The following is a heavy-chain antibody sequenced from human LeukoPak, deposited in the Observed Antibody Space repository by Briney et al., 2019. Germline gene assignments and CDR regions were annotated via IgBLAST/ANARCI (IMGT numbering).Heavy chain of an antibody. CDR1: GGSISSYY. CDR2: IYYSGNT. D-gene: IGHD6-19*01. Sequence: SETLSLTCTVSGGSISSYYWSWIRQPPGKGLEWIGYIYYSGNTNYNPSLKSRVTISVDTSKTQFSLKLSSVTAADTAVYYCARHRLDIAVAGGYDAFDIWGQGTLVTVSS. CDR3: ARHRLDIAVAGGYDAFDI. J-gene: IGHJ3*02. V-gene: IGHV4-59*01.